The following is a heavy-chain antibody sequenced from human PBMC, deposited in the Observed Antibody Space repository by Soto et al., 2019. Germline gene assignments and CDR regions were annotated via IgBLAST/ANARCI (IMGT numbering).Heavy chain of an antibody. J-gene: IGHJ4*02. V-gene: IGHV4-4*02. CDR1: GGSISSSNW. Sequence: SETLSLTCAVSGGSISSSNWWSWVRQPPGKGLEWIGEIYHSGSTNYNPSLKSRVTISVDKSKNQFSLKLSSVTAADTAVYYCARDLSRVPAARYGLMWGQGTLVTVSS. D-gene: IGHD2-2*01. CDR3: ARDLSRVPAARYGLM. CDR2: IYHSGST.